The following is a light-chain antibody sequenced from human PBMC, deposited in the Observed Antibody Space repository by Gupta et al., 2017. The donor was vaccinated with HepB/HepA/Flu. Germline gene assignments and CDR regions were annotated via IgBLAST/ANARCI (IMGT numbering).Light chain of an antibody. CDR3: ETWDSNIRV. V-gene: IGLV4-60*03. CDR1: SGYSHYS. Sequence: QLMVTQSSSASASLGSSVKLTCTLSSGYSHYSIGWHQQQPGKAPRFLMKVESSGRYNKGGGISGRLPGPNSGAARYLTISNLQSEDEADYYCETWDSNIRVFGGGTKLTVL. J-gene: IGLJ2*01. CDR2: VESSGRY.